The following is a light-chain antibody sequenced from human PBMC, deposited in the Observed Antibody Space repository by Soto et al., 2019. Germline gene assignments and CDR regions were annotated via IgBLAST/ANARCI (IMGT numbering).Light chain of an antibody. CDR1: QSVTSTY. Sequence: EIVLTQSPGTLSLSPGERATLSCRASQSVTSTYLAWYQQKPGQAPRLLIYDASNRATGIPARFSGSGSGTDFTLTISSLEPEDFAVYYCQQRSNWPTFGQGTRLE. CDR3: QQRSNWPT. V-gene: IGKV3D-20*02. CDR2: DAS. J-gene: IGKJ5*01.